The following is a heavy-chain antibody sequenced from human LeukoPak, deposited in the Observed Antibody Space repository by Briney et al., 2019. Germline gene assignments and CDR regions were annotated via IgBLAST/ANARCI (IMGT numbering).Heavy chain of an antibody. CDR1: GFTFSSYS. Sequence: GGSLRLSCAASGFTFSSYSVNWVRQAPGTGLEWVAFIRSDGSNKNYADSVKGRFTISRDNSKNTLYLQMNSLRPDDTAVYYCAKDYSKTSYYGSGTYYRPNWFDPWGQGTLVTVSS. D-gene: IGHD3-10*01. V-gene: IGHV3-30*02. CDR3: AKDYSKTSYYGSGTYYRPNWFDP. CDR2: IRSDGSNK. J-gene: IGHJ5*02.